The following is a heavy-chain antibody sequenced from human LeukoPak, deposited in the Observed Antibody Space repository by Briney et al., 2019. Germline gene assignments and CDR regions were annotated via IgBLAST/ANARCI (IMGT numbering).Heavy chain of an antibody. V-gene: IGHV4-34*01. CDR2: INHSGST. CDR1: GGSFSGYY. J-gene: IGHJ6*03. Sequence: PSETLSPTCAVYGGSFSGYYWSWIRQPPGKGLEWIGEINHSGSTNYNPSLKSRVTISVDTSKNQFSLKLSSVTAADTAVYYCAGGYYYYYYMDVWGKGTTVTVSS. CDR3: AGGYYYYYYMDV.